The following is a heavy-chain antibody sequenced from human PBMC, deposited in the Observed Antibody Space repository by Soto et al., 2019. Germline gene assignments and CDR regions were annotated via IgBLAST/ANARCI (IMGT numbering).Heavy chain of an antibody. CDR2: IYSGGST. CDR1: GFTVSSNY. CDR3: ARDGEYYGDYADSSYYYYYMDV. V-gene: IGHV3-66*01. J-gene: IGHJ6*03. Sequence: GGSLRLSCAASGFTVSSNYMSWVRQAPGKGLEWVSVIYSGGSTYYADSVKGRFTISRDNSKNTLYLQMNSLRAEDTAVYYCARDGEYYGDYADSSYYYYYMDVWGKGTTVTVSS. D-gene: IGHD4-17*01.